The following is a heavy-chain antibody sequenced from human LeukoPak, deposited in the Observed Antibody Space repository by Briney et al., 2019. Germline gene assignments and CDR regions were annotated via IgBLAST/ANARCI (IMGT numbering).Heavy chain of an antibody. CDR2: ISHFGST. J-gene: IGHJ6*03. Sequence: SETLSLTCAIYGGSFSGYSWTWIRQPPGKGLEWIGEISHFGSTKNIPSLESRVSLSLDTSKNQLSLELSSVTAADTAIYYCARRKGDRDRFPYYYYMDVWGKGTTVTISS. CDR3: ARRKGDRDRFPYYYYMDV. V-gene: IGHV4-34*01. CDR1: GGSFSGYS. D-gene: IGHD2-21*02.